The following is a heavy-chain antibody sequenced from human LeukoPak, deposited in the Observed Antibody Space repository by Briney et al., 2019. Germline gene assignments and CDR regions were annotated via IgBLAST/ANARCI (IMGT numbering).Heavy chain of an antibody. V-gene: IGHV3-48*04. D-gene: IGHD3-22*01. CDR1: GFTFSSYA. J-gene: IGHJ4*02. Sequence: AEGSLRLSCAASGFTFSSYAMSWVRQAPGKGLEWVSYISSSGSTIYYADSVNGRFTISRDNAKNSLYLQMNSLRAEDTAVYYCARDWRYYYDNSGLDYWGQGTPVTVSS. CDR2: ISSSGSTI. CDR3: ARDWRYYYDNSGLDY.